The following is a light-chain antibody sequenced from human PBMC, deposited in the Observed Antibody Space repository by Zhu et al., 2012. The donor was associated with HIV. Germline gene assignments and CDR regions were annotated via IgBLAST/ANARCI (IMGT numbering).Light chain of an antibody. CDR3: QQYGSSPPRFT. CDR2: GAS. Sequence: EIVLMQSPGTLSLSPGERATLSCRASQSVSSSYLAWYQQKPGQAPRLLIYGASSRATGIPDRFSGSGSGTDFTLTISRLEPEDFAVYYCQQYGSSPPRFTFGGGTKVEIK. J-gene: IGKJ4*01. CDR1: QSVSSSY. V-gene: IGKV3-20*01.